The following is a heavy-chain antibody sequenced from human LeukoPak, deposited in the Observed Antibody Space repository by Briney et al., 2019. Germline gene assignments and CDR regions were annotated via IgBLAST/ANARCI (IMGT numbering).Heavy chain of an antibody. CDR2: IYSGGST. CDR3: AKDSGSYPYYFDY. CDR1: GFIVSSNY. D-gene: IGHD1-26*01. Sequence: GGSLRLSCAASGFIVSSNYMSWVRQAPGKGLEWVSVIYSGGSTYYADSVKGRFTISRDNSKNTLFLQMNSLRAEDTAVYYCAKDSGSYPYYFDYWGQGTLVTVSS. J-gene: IGHJ4*02. V-gene: IGHV3-66*01.